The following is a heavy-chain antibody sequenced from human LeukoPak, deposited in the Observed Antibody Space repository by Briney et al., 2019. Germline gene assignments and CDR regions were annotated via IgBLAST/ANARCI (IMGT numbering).Heavy chain of an antibody. CDR1: GLRFSDYY. D-gene: IGHD2/OR15-2a*01. V-gene: IGHV3-11*01. Sequence: GGSLRLSCAASGLRFSDYYVSWIRQAPGKGLQWVSYISSGGDVMHYADSVKGRFTSSRDNAKNSGYLEMNSLGAEDTAVYYCATNLIGAGEYFQQWGQGTLVTVSS. CDR3: ATNLIGAGEYFQQ. CDR2: ISSGGDVM. J-gene: IGHJ1*01.